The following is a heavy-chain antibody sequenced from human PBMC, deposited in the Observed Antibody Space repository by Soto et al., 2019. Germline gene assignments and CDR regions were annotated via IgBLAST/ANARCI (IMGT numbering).Heavy chain of an antibody. J-gene: IGHJ4*02. CDR3: ARGPVDSSGPSYYFDY. CDR2: INHSGST. Sequence: SETLSLTCAVYGGSFSGYYWSWIRQPPGKGLEWIGEINHSGSTNYNPSLKSRVTISVDTSKNQFSLKLSSVTAADTAVYYCARGPVDSSGPSYYFDYWGQGTLVTVSS. CDR1: GGSFSGYY. V-gene: IGHV4-34*01. D-gene: IGHD6-19*01.